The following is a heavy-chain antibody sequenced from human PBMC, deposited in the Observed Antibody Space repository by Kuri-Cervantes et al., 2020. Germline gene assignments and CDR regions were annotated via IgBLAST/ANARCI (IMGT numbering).Heavy chain of an antibody. D-gene: IGHD6-6*01. V-gene: IGHV5-51*01. CDR2: IDPTDSDT. Sequence: GGSLRLSCNGSGYSFSSYWVAWVRQMPGEGLEWMGIIDPTDSDTRYSPSFQGQVTISVDQATSTAYLQWSSLKASDTAMYYCALYSSSSGSHDSDYWGQGTLVTVSS. J-gene: IGHJ4*02. CDR1: GYSFSSYW. CDR3: ALYSSSSGSHDSDY.